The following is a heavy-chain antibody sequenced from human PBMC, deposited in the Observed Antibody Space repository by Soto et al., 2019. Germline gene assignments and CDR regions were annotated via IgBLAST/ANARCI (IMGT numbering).Heavy chain of an antibody. CDR2: MGNDGITT. J-gene: IGHJ3*02. Sequence: PGGSLRLSCAASGFTFSTYGMHWVRQAPGKGLEWVAVMGNDGITTFYADSVKGRFTISRDNSKNTLFLQMNSLRADDTAVYYCANXFQXXLNXFDIWGQGTMVTV. CDR3: ANXFQXXLNXFDI. D-gene: IGHD1-26*01. CDR1: GFTFSTYG. V-gene: IGHV3-30*02.